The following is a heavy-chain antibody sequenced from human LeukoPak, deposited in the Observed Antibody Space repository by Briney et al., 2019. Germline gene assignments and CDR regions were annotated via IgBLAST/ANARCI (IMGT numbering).Heavy chain of an antibody. CDR1: GFTLTTYA. J-gene: IGHJ4*02. D-gene: IGHD3-3*01. Sequence: PGGSLRLSCSASGFTLTTYAMSWVRQAPGKGLEWVSAISGSGSSTYYADSVKGRLTISRDNAKNSLYLQMNSLRAEDTAVYYCARDKEWLSALEYWGQGTLVTVSS. CDR2: ISGSGSST. CDR3: ARDKEWLSALEY. V-gene: IGHV3-23*01.